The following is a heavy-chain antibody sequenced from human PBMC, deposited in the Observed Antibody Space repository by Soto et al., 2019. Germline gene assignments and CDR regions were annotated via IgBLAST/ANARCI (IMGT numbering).Heavy chain of an antibody. Sequence: GGSLRLSCAASGFTFSSYWMSWVRQAPGKGLEWVANIKQDGSEKYYVDSVKGRFTISRDNAKNSLYLQMNSLRAEDTAVYYCARAPRGWIQLWYFDYWGQGSLVTGS. V-gene: IGHV3-7*01. D-gene: IGHD5-18*01. CDR2: IKQDGSEK. CDR1: GFTFSSYW. CDR3: ARAPRGWIQLWYFDY. J-gene: IGHJ4*02.